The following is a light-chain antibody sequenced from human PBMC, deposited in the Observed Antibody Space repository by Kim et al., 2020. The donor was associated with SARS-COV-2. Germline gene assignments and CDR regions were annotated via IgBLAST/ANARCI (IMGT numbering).Light chain of an antibody. Sequence: EIVMTQSPATLSVSPGERATLSCRASQSVTSNLAWYQQRPGQAPRLLIYGASIGATGIPDRFSGSGSGTEFTLTISSLQPEDFALYYCQQYNRWPPYIFGQGTKLEI. J-gene: IGKJ2*01. CDR3: QQYNRWPPYI. V-gene: IGKV3-15*01. CDR2: GAS. CDR1: QSVTSN.